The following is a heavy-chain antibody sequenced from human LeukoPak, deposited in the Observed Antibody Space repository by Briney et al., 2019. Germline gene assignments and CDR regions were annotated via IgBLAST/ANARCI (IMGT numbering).Heavy chain of an antibody. V-gene: IGHV3-74*01. CDR2: IYNDGSTT. CDR1: GFMFSKSW. J-gene: IGHJ4*02. CDR3: AKDRTEIGITMVRGDPNDY. D-gene: IGHD3-10*01. Sequence: PGGSLRLSCAASGFMFSKSWMHWVRQVPGKGLVWVARIYNDGSTTNYADSVKGRFTISRDNSKNTLYLQMNSLRAEDTAVYYCAKDRTEIGITMVRGDPNDYWGQGTLVTVSS.